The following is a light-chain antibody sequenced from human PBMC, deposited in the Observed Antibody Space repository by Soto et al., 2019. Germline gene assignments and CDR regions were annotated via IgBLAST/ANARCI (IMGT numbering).Light chain of an antibody. V-gene: IGKV3-20*01. CDR2: GAS. Sequence: EIVLTQSPGTLSLSPGERATLSCRASQSVSSSYLAWYQQKPGQAPRLLVYGASSRATGIPDRFSGSGSGTDVTLTISRLEPEDVAVYYCQQYGSSPQTFGQGTKLEIK. CDR1: QSVSSSY. J-gene: IGKJ2*01. CDR3: QQYGSSPQT.